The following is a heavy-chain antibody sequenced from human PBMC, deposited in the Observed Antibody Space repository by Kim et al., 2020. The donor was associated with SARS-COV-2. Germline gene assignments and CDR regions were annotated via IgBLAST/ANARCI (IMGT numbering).Heavy chain of an antibody. V-gene: IGHV3-48*04. D-gene: IGHD4-4*01. Sequence: GGSLRLSCVASGFTFSSYSMHWVRQAPGKGLEWVSYISSSRRNINYADFVKGRLTISRDNAKNSLYLQMNSLRAEDTGVYYCARDDNYSFVYWGQGTLVT. CDR2: ISSSRRNI. CDR3: ARDDNYSFVY. J-gene: IGHJ4*02. CDR1: GFTFSSYS.